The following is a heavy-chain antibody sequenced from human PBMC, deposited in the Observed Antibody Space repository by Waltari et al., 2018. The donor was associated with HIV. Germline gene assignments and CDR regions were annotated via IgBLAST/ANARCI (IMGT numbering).Heavy chain of an antibody. Sequence: EVHLVESGGGLVQPGGSLGLSCAASVFALCTYWLSWVRQSPGRGLEWVANIKPDGSEKYYLESVRGRFTVSRDNAKNSLDLLMNTLRAEDSAVYYCARDFTQTKYNFDHWGQGILVTVSS. J-gene: IGHJ4*02. CDR3: ARDFTQTKYNFDH. V-gene: IGHV3-7*01. CDR1: VFALCTYW. D-gene: IGHD6-6*01. CDR2: IKPDGSEK.